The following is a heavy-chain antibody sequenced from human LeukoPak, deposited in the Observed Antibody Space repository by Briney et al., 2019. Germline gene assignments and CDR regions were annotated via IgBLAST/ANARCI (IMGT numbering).Heavy chain of an antibody. D-gene: IGHD1-26*01. CDR2: ISGGGGST. V-gene: IGHV3-23*01. Sequence: GGSLRLSCAASGFTFTSYSMNWVRQAPGKGLEWVSTISGGGGSTYYADSVKGRFTFSRDNSKNTLYLQVNSLRAEDTAVYYCAKGGKWDVTPFDYWGQGTLVTDSS. J-gene: IGHJ4*02. CDR3: AKGGKWDVTPFDY. CDR1: GFTFTSYS.